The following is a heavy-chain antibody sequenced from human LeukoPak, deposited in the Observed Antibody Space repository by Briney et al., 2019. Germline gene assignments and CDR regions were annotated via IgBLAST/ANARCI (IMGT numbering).Heavy chain of an antibody. CDR2: ISAYNGNT. D-gene: IGHD6-13*01. Sequence: GASVKLSCKASGYTFSSYGISWVRQAPGQGLEWMGWISAYNGNTNYAQKLQGRVTMTTDTSTSTAYMELRSLRSDDTDVYYCARVRIEQQPYDYWGQGTLVTVSS. CDR1: GYTFSSYG. CDR3: ARVRIEQQPYDY. V-gene: IGHV1-18*01. J-gene: IGHJ4*02.